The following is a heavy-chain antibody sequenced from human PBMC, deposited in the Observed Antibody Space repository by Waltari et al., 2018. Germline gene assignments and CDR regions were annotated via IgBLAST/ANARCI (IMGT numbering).Heavy chain of an antibody. CDR3: HLPGRNIVLAGGTPSFYSYMDV. D-gene: IGHD6-13*01. J-gene: IGHJ6*03. CDR1: GYTLAGLS. Sequence: QVQVEQSGSEVKRPGASVRVSCTVPGYTLAGLSIDWVRQVPAKGLEWMGRLDREDGETTHSQHFQGRITVNEDTSTNTAYMGLRTLVSDDTAVYFCHLPGRNIVLAGGTPSFYSYMDVWGRGTTVTVS. CDR2: LDREDGET. V-gene: IGHV1-24*01.